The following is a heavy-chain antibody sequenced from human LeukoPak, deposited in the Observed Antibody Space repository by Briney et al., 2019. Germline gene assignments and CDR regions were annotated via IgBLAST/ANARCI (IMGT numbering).Heavy chain of an antibody. V-gene: IGHV3-23*01. CDR1: GFTFSSYG. CDR2: ISGSGGST. CDR3: AKEVVVAATDSPG. Sequence: PGGTLRLSCAASGFTFSSYGVSWVRQAPGKGLEWVSAISGSGGSTYYADSVKGRFTISRDNSKSTLYLQMNSLRAEDTAVYYCAKEVVVAATDSPGWGQGTLVTVSS. D-gene: IGHD2-15*01. J-gene: IGHJ4*02.